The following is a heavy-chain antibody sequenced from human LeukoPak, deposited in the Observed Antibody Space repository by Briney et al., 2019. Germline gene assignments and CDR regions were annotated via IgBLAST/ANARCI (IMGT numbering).Heavy chain of an antibody. CDR2: TIPFYNVA. V-gene: IGHV1-69*13. CDR3: ARMQGYAYSDS. Sequence: ASVNVSCKASGGTLSNSAINWVRQAPGQGLEWMGGTIPFYNVADSAQKFQGRVTFIADESTNSAYMELSSPRSEDTAVYYCARMQGYAYSDSWGQGTLVTVSS. J-gene: IGHJ4*02. CDR1: GGTLSNSA. D-gene: IGHD2-21*01.